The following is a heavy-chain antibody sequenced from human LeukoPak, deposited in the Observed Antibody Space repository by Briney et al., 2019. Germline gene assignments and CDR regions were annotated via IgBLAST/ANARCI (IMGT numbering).Heavy chain of an antibody. CDR1: GFTFSTYT. Sequence: WGSRRLSCAASGFTFSTYTMNWVRQAPGNGLEWVSYISRCGNIIFYADSVKGRFTISRDNAQNSLYLQMNSLRDEDTAVYYCARDWEVWLAEWGQGTLVTVSS. D-gene: IGHD5-12*01. V-gene: IGHV3-48*02. CDR3: ARDWEVWLAE. J-gene: IGHJ4*02. CDR2: ISRCGNII.